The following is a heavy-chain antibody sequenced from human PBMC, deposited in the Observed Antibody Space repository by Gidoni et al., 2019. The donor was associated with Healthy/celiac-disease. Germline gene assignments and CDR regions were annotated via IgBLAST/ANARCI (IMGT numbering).Heavy chain of an antibody. CDR1: GGSISSSSYY. V-gene: IGHV4-39*01. J-gene: IGHJ4*02. Sequence: QLQLQESGPGLVKPSETLSLTCTVSGGSISSSSYYWGWIRQPPGKGLEWIGSIYYSGSTYYNPSLKSRVTISVDTSKNQFSLKLSPVTAADTAVYYCARHLHIVVVTAIRAGGYYFDYWGQGTLVTVSS. D-gene: IGHD2-21*02. CDR2: IYYSGST. CDR3: ARHLHIVVVTAIRAGGYYFDY.